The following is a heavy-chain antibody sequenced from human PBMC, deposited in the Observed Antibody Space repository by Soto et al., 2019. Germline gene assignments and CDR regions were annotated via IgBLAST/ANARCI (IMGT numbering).Heavy chain of an antibody. V-gene: IGHV3-73*01. CDR1: GFTFSGSA. CDR3: TRHPIARGYYYDSSGQAGAFDI. D-gene: IGHD3-22*01. CDR2: IRSKANSYAT. Sequence: GGSLRLSCAASGFTFSGSAMHWVRQASGKGLEWVGRIRSKANSYATAYAASVKGRFTISRDDSKNTAYLQMNSLKTEDTAVYYCTRHPIARGYYYDSSGQAGAFDIWGQGTMVTVSS. J-gene: IGHJ3*02.